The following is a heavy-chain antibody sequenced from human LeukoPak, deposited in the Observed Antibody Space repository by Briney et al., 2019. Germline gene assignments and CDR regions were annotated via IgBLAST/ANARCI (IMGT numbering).Heavy chain of an antibody. CDR2: TRNRANGYTT. D-gene: IGHD2-15*01. CDR1: GFTFSDYY. J-gene: IGHJ4*02. Sequence: GGSLRLSCAASGFTFSDYYMDWVRQAPGKGLEWVGRTRNRANGYTTEYAASVKGRFTVSRDNSKNSLFLQMNGLKPEDTAVYFCARAFCYSGGTCYSDYNDYWGQGALVTVSS. V-gene: IGHV3-72*01. CDR3: ARAFCYSGGTCYSDYNDY.